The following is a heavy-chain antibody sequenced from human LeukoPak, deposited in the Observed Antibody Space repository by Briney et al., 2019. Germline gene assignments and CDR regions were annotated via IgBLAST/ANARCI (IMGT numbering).Heavy chain of an antibody. CDR1: GFTVSSNY. V-gene: IGHV3-48*01. D-gene: IGHD3-22*01. Sequence: GGSLRLSCVASGFTVSSNYMSWVRQAPGKGLEWVSYIGSSSSTIYYADSVKGRFTISRDNAKNSLYLQMNSLRAEDTAVYYCARDHHRRHYDSQARDTFDIWGQGTMVTVSS. CDR3: ARDHHRRHYDSQARDTFDI. J-gene: IGHJ3*02. CDR2: IGSSSSTI.